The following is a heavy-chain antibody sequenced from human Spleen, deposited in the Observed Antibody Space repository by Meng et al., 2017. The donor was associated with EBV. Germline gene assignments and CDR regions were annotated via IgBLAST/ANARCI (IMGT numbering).Heavy chain of an antibody. V-gene: IGHV1-69*01. CDR1: GGPHNSYS. D-gene: IGHD3-22*01. Sequence: QVQLLQSGTGVQRPGSSVKVSRKASGGPHNSYSIGWVRQAPGQGLEWMGGIILFFGSPNYAHKFQGRLTITADESTSTVYMELSSLRSEDTAVYYCARDYDSSGYSFYYWGQGTLVTVSS. CDR2: IILFFGSP. J-gene: IGHJ4*02. CDR3: ARDYDSSGYSFYY.